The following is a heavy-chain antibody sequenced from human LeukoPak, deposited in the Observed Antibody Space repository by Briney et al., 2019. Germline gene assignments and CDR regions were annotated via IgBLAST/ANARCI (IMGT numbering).Heavy chain of an antibody. CDR3: ARGGVSSAWYSVY. CDR2: ISSSSSYI. J-gene: IGHJ4*02. D-gene: IGHD6-19*01. Sequence: GGSLRLSCAASGFTFSSNSMTWVRQAPGKGLEWVSSISSSSSYIYYADSVKGRFTISRDNAKNSLYLQMNSLRAEDTAVYYCARGGVSSAWYSVYWGQGTLVTVSS. CDR1: GFTFSSNS. V-gene: IGHV3-21*01.